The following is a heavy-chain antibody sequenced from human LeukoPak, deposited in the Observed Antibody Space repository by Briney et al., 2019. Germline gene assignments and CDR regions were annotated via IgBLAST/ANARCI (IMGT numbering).Heavy chain of an antibody. CDR3: ARHGVTGTTDYYYYYYGMDV. D-gene: IGHD1-7*01. CDR2: IYYSGST. J-gene: IGHJ6*02. Sequence: SETLSLTCTVSGGSVSSSSYYWGWIRQPPGKGLEWIGSIYYSGSTYYNPSLKSRVTISVDTSKNQFSLKLSSVIAADTAVYYCARHGVTGTTDYYYYYYGMDVWGQGTTVTVSS. CDR1: GGSVSSSSYY. V-gene: IGHV4-39*01.